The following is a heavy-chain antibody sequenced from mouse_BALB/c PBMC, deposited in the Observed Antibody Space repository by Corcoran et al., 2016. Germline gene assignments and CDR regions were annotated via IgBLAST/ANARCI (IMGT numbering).Heavy chain of an antibody. CDR2: INTYTGEP. CDR3: ATCGNYLYYFDY. V-gene: IGHV9-1*02. Sequence: QIQLVQSGPELKKPGETVKISCKASGYTFTNYGMNWVKPAPGKGLKWMGWINTYTGEPTYADDFKGRFAFSLETSASTAYLQINNLKNEDMATYFCATCGNYLYYFDYWGQGTTLTVSS. J-gene: IGHJ2*01. D-gene: IGHD2-1*01. CDR1: GYTFTNYG.